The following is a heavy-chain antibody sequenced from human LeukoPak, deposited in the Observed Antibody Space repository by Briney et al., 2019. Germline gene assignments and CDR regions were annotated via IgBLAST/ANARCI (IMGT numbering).Heavy chain of an antibody. D-gene: IGHD2-2*02. Sequence: SETLALTCTVSGGSTSSYYWTWIRQPPGKGLQWIGYSYYSGSTEYNPSLKSRVTISIDPSNKQFSLSLSSVTAADTAVYYCARRCSGPTCYTDAYDIWGQGTMVTVSS. CDR2: SYYSGST. CDR1: GGSTSSYY. CDR3: ARRCSGPTCYTDAYDI. J-gene: IGHJ3*02. V-gene: IGHV4-59*08.